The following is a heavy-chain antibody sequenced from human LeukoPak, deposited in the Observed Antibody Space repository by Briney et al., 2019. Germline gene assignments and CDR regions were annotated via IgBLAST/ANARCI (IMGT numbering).Heavy chain of an antibody. CDR1: GGSFSGYY. D-gene: IGHD3-10*01. Sequence: SETLSLTCAVHGGSFSGYYWSWIRQPPGKGLEWIGEINHSGSTYYNPSLKSRVTISVDTSKNQFSLKLSSVTAADTAVYYCARHGKGLWFGELPRNWFDPWGQGTLVTVSS. V-gene: IGHV4-34*01. CDR2: INHSGST. CDR3: ARHGKGLWFGELPRNWFDP. J-gene: IGHJ5*02.